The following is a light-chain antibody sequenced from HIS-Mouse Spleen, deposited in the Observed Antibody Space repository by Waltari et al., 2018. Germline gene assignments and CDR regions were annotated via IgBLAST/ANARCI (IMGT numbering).Light chain of an antibody. CDR1: SVPKKS. V-gene: IGLV3-10*01. J-gene: IGLJ2*01. CDR2: EDS. CDR3: YSTDSSGNHRV. Sequence: SYELTPPPSVSVSPGQTARLTCPGSSVPKKSVYGYQQKSGQAPVLVIYEDSKRPSGIPERFSGSSSGTMATLTISGAQVEDEADYYCYSTDSSGNHRVFGGGTKLTVL.